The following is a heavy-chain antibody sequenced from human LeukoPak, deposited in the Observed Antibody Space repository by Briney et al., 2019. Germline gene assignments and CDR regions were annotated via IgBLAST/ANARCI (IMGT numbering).Heavy chain of an antibody. CDR1: GFTFSSYG. Sequence: GGSLRLSCAASGFTFSSYGMNWVRRAPGKGMEWVSYLSPSSSTIYYADSGKGRFTISRDNAKNSLYLQMNSLRGEDTAVYYCAREHTPFGSGCTAAYWGQGTLVTVSS. V-gene: IGHV3-48*01. CDR3: AREHTPFGSGCTAAY. D-gene: IGHD6-19*01. J-gene: IGHJ4*02. CDR2: LSPSSSTI.